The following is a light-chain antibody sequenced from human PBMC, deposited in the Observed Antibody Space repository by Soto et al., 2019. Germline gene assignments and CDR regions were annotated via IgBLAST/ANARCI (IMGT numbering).Light chain of an antibody. Sequence: QSVLTQPPSASGSPGQSVTISCTGTSSDVGAYNYVPWYQQLPGKAPKLIIYEVSKRPSGVPDRFSGSKSGNTASLTVSGLQAEDEADYYCTSYAGTYSFFYVFGTGTKSPS. V-gene: IGLV2-8*01. J-gene: IGLJ1*01. CDR1: SSDVGAYNY. CDR2: EVS. CDR3: TSYAGTYSFFYV.